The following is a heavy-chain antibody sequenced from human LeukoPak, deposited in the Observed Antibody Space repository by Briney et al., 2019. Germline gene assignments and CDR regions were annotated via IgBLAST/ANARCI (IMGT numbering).Heavy chain of an antibody. V-gene: IGHV4-59*08. CDR3: ARQGCSGGSCYSPDTRYAFDL. D-gene: IGHD2-15*01. J-gene: IGHJ3*01. CDR2: IYYSGST. Sequence: SETLSLTCTVSGGSISSYYWSWIRQPPGKGLEWIGYIYYSGSTNYNPSLKSRVTISVDTSKNQFSLKLSSVTAADTAVYYCARQGCSGGSCYSPDTRYAFDLWGQGTMVTVSS. CDR1: GGSISSYY.